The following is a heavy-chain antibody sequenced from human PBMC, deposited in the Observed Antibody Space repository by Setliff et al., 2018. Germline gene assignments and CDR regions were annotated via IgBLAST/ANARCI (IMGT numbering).Heavy chain of an antibody. Sequence: GETLKISCAASGFTFDDYVMSWVRQAPGEGLEWVSAISGSGGYTYYADSVKGRLTISRDNSKNTLYLQMNSLRAEDTAVYYCAKREIIAVTRWFDPWGQGTLVTVSS. CDR1: GFTFDDYV. V-gene: IGHV3-23*01. CDR3: AKREIIAVTRWFDP. CDR2: ISGSGGYT. J-gene: IGHJ5*02. D-gene: IGHD2-15*01.